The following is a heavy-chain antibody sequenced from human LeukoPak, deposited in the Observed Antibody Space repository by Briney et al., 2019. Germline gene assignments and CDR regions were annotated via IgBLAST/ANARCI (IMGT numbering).Heavy chain of an antibody. CDR2: ISYDGSNK. V-gene: IGHV3-30-3*01. CDR3: ARENYGVHYFDY. CDR1: GFTFRNYA. D-gene: IGHD4-17*01. Sequence: GGSLRLSCAASGFTFRNYAMHWVRQAPGKGLEWVAVISYDGSNKFYADSVKGRFTISRDNSKNTLYLQMSSLRAEDTAVYYCARENYGVHYFDYWGQGTLVPVSS. J-gene: IGHJ4*02.